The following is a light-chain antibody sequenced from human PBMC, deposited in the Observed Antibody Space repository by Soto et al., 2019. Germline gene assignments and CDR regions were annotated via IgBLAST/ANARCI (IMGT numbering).Light chain of an antibody. Sequence: IVLTQSPANLSVSPGERATLSFSSSESVSDDLAWYQQKPGRAPRLLIYRASTRAAGVSARISGSGSGTEFTLSISSLQPEDSAVYYCQQYYNWPPWTFGQGTKV. CDR2: RAS. CDR1: ESVSDD. J-gene: IGKJ1*01. CDR3: QQYYNWPPWT. V-gene: IGKV3-15*01.